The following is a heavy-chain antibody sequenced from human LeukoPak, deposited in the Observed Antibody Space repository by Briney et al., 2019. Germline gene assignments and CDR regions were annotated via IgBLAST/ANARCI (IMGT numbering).Heavy chain of an antibody. CDR3: AKRVVAQQRGSGRLGTFDY. J-gene: IGHJ4*02. D-gene: IGHD6-19*01. CDR1: GFTFSSYA. Sequence: GGSLRLSCAASGFTFSSYAMSWVRQAPGKGLEWASAISGSGGSTYYADSVKGRFTISRDNSKNTLYLQMNSLRAEDTAVYYCAKRVVAQQRGSGRLGTFDYWGQGTLVTVSS. V-gene: IGHV3-23*01. CDR2: ISGSGGST.